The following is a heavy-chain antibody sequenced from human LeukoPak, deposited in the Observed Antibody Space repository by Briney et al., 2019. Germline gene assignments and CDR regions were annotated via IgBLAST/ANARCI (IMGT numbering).Heavy chain of an antibody. CDR1: GFTFSSFG. CDR2: IWYDASNK. CDR3: VRGVGVSRFNYLDS. J-gene: IGHJ4*02. D-gene: IGHD6-13*01. V-gene: IGHV3-33*01. Sequence: PGRSLTLSCAASGFTFSSFGMHWVRQAPGKGLEWVAVIWYDASNKYYADSVKGRFTISRDNSKNTLYLQMNSLRDDDTAVYYCVRGVGVSRFNYLDSWGQGTLVTVPS.